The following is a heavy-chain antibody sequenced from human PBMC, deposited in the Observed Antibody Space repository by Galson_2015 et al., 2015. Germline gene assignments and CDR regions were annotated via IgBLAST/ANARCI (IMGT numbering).Heavy chain of an antibody. CDR2: IIPMFGST. CDR3: ASTLSGRLYYFYMDV. J-gene: IGHJ6*03. D-gene: IGHD2/OR15-2a*01. CDR1: GGTLSSNT. Sequence: SVKVSCKAPGGTLSSNTVGWVRQAPGQGLEWMGGIIPMFGSTTYAQRFQGRVTITADESTRTAYMELSSLTSEDTAVYFCASTLSGRLYYFYMDVWGKGTTVTVSS. V-gene: IGHV1-69*13.